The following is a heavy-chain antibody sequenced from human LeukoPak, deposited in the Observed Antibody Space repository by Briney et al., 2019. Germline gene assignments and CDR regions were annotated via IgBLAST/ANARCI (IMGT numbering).Heavy chain of an antibody. J-gene: IGHJ4*02. CDR1: GYSFTSYW. Sequence: GESLKISCKGSGYSFTSYWIGWVRQMSGKGLEWMGMIYPGDSDSRYSPSFEGQVTISADKSSTTAHLQWSSLKASDTAIYFCARVSGSGWPDFDFWGQGTRVTVSS. CDR3: ARVSGSGWPDFDF. CDR2: IYPGDSDS. D-gene: IGHD6-19*01. V-gene: IGHV5-51*01.